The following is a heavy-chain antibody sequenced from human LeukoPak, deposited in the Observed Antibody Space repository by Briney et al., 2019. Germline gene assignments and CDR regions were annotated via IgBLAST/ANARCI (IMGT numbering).Heavy chain of an antibody. Sequence: ASVKVSCKASGYTFTSYGISWVRQAPGQGLEWMGGIIPIFGTANYAQKFQGRVTVTTDTSTNTAYMELRSLRSDDTAVYYCARTSAYGSSWHSYWGQGTLVTVSS. D-gene: IGHD6-13*01. CDR2: IIPIFGTA. J-gene: IGHJ4*02. CDR1: GYTFTSYG. V-gene: IGHV1-18*01. CDR3: ARTSAYGSSWHSY.